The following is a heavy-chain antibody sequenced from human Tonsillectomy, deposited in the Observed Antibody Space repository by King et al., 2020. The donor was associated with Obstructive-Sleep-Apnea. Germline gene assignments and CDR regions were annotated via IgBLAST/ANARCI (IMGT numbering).Heavy chain of an antibody. V-gene: IGHV2-5*01. Sequence: TLKESGPTLVKPTQTLTLTCTFSGFSLSTSGVGVGWIRQPPGKALEWLALIYWNDDKRYSPSLKSRLTITKDTSKNQVVLTMTNMDPVDTATYYCAHRPPFCCSGGSCYSRLGSWFDPWGQGTLVTVSS. CDR1: GFSLSTSGVG. CDR2: IYWNDDK. J-gene: IGHJ5*02. D-gene: IGHD2-15*01. CDR3: AHRPPFCCSGGSCYSRLGSWFDP.